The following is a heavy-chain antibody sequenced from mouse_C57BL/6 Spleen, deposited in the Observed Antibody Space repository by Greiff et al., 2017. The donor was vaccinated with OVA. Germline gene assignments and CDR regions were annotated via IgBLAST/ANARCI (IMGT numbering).Heavy chain of an antibody. D-gene: IGHD1-1*01. CDR3: ANYYGSSLDY. Sequence: QVQLKQPGAELVKPGASVKLSCKASGYTFTSYWMHWVKQRPGQGLEWIGMIHPNSGSTNYNEKFKSKATLTVDKSSSTAYMQLSSLTSKDSAVYYCANYYGSSLDYWGQGTTLTVSS. J-gene: IGHJ2*01. CDR2: IHPNSGST. CDR1: GYTFTSYW. V-gene: IGHV1-64*01.